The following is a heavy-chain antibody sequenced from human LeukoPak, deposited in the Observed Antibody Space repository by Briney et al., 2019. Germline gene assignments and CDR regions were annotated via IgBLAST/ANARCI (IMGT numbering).Heavy chain of an antibody. D-gene: IGHD2-8*01. CDR3: ARDPGDCSNGVCYLFDY. J-gene: IGHJ4*02. Sequence: SETLSLTCTVSGGSISSTIYYWGWIRQPPGKGLEWIGTSYYGGNSYYNPSLKSRVTISVDTSKNQFSLKLSSVTAADTAVYYCARDPGDCSNGVCYLFDYWGQGTLVTVSS. V-gene: IGHV4-39*07. CDR2: SYYGGNS. CDR1: GGSISSTIYY.